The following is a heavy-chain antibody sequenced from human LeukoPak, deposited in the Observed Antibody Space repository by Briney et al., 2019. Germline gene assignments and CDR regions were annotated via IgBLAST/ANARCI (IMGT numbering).Heavy chain of an antibody. J-gene: IGHJ4*02. CDR3: ANGYAFDY. D-gene: IGHD5-18*01. V-gene: IGHV4-34*01. Sequence: AETLSLTCAVYGGSFSGYYWSWIRQPPGKGLEWIGEINHSGGTNYNPSLKSRVTISVDTSKNQFSLKLSSVTAADTAVYYCANGYAFDYWGQGTLVTVSS. CDR2: INHSGGT. CDR1: GGSFSGYY.